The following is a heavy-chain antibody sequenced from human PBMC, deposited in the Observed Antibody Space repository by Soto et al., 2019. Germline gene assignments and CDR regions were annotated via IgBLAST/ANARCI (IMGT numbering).Heavy chain of an antibody. D-gene: IGHD3-3*01. V-gene: IGHV4-34*01. J-gene: IGHJ3*02. CDR3: ARVDVLRFSNDGAFDI. CDR2: INHSGST. Sequence: PSETLSLTCAVYGGSFSGYYWSWIRQPPGKGLEWIGEINHSGSTNYNPSHKSRVTISVDTSKNQFSLKLSPVTVADTAVYYCARVDVLRFSNDGAFDIWGQGTMVTVSS. CDR1: GGSFSGYY.